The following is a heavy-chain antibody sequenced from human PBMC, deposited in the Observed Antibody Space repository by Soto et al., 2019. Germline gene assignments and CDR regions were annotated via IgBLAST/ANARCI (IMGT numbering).Heavy chain of an antibody. J-gene: IGHJ5*02. CDR3: VKNSGWFKT. CDR1: GFTFGTTD. Sequence: QLLQSGGGLVQPGGSLTFSCAASGFTFGTTDMSWVRQAPGEGLEWVSTIDGSGGITYYADSVKGRFTISRDNSRNTVYLQMNSLRGDDTALYYCVKNSGWFKTWGQGALVTVSS. D-gene: IGHD3-10*01. CDR2: IDGSGGIT. V-gene: IGHV3-23*01.